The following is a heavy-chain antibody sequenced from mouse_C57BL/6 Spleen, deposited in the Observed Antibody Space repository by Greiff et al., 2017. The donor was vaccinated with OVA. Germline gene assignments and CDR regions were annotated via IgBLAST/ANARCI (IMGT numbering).Heavy chain of an antibody. V-gene: IGHV7-1*01. J-gene: IGHJ3*01. CDR1: GFTFSDFY. Sequence: EVKLVESGGGLVQSGRSLRLSCATSGFTFSDFYMEWVRQAPGKGLEWIAASRNKANDYTTEYSASVKGRFIVSRDTSQSILYLQMNALRAEDTAIYYCARDLYYWGQGTLVTVSA. CDR3: ARDLYY. CDR2: SRNKANDYTT.